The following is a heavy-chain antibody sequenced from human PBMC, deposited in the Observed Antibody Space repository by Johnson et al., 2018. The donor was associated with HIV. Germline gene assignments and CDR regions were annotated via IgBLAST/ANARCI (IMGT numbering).Heavy chain of an antibody. CDR2: SGSGGST. CDR3: ARGGGCGGDCYSGYDAFDI. CDR1: GFTVSSNY. Sequence: VQLVESGGGLVQPGGSLRLYCAASGFTVSSNYMSWVRQAPGKGLEWVSAISGSGGSTYYADSVKGRFTISRDNSKNTLYLQMNSLRAEDTAVYYCARGGGCGGDCYSGYDAFDIWGQGTMVTVSS. D-gene: IGHD2-21*01. J-gene: IGHJ3*02. V-gene: IGHV3-66*02.